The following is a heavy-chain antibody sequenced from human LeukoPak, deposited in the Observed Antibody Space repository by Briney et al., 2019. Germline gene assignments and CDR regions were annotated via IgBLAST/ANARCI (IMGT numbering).Heavy chain of an antibody. D-gene: IGHD3-22*01. CDR2: IIPIFGTA. J-gene: IGHJ4*02. Sequence: SVTVSCTASGGTFSSYAISWVRQAPGQGLEWMGGIIPIFGTANYAQKFQGRVTITADESTSTAYMELSSLRSEDTAVYYCAREGYYYDSSGYTTYFDYWGQGTLVTVSS. V-gene: IGHV1-69*13. CDR3: AREGYYYDSSGYTTYFDY. CDR1: GGTFSSYA.